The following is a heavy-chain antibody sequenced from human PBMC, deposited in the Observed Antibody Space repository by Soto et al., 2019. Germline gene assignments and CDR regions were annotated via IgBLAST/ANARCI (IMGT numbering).Heavy chain of an antibody. CDR3: ARDWGADTAKFFDY. V-gene: IGHV3-30-3*01. Sequence: QVQLVESGGGVVQPGRSLRLSCAASGFTFSSYAMHWVRQAPGKGLEWVAVISYDGSNKYYADSVKGRFTISRNNSKNTLYLKMNSLRAEDTAVYYSARDWGADTAKFFDYWGQGTLVTVSS. CDR1: GFTFSSYA. J-gene: IGHJ4*02. CDR2: ISYDGSNK. D-gene: IGHD5-18*01.